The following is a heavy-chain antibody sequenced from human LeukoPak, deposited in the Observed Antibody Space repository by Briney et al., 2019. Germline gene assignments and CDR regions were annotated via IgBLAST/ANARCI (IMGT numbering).Heavy chain of an antibody. CDR3: AGGPRVIFDY. J-gene: IGHJ4*02. CDR2: INHSGST. Sequence: SETLSLTCAVYGGSFSGYYWSWIRQPPGKGLEWIGEINHSGSTNYNPSLKSRVTISVDTSKNQFSLKLSSVTAADTAVYYCAGGPRVIFDYWGQGTLVTVSS. D-gene: IGHD2/OR15-2a*01. V-gene: IGHV4-34*01. CDR1: GGSFSGYY.